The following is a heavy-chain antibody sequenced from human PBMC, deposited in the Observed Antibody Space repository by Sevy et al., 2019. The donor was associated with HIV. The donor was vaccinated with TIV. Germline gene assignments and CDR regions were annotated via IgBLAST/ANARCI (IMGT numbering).Heavy chain of an antibody. V-gene: IGHV3-74*01. CDR1: GFTFSSYW. Sequence: GGSLRLSCAASGFTFSSYWMHWVRQAPGKGLVRVSRINSDGSSTSYADSVKGRFTISRDNAKNTLYLQMNSLRAEDTAVYYCARVKAVAGTFDYWRQGTLVTVSS. J-gene: IGHJ4*02. CDR3: ARVKAVAGTFDY. D-gene: IGHD6-19*01. CDR2: INSDGSST.